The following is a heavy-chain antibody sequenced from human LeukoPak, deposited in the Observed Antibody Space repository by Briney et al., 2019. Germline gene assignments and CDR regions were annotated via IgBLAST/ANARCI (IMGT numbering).Heavy chain of an antibody. CDR2: ISGSVSRT. V-gene: IGHV3-23*01. D-gene: IGHD6-13*01. CDR3: ARMVFRSSPYYFDQ. Sequence: QPGGSLRLSCAASGFTFSNYAMSWVRQVPGKGLEWVSTISGSVSRTYYVQSVKGRFTISRDNFKNTLNLQMKSLRAEDTAVYYCARMVFRSSPYYFDQWGQGTLVTVSS. CDR1: GFTFSNYA. J-gene: IGHJ4*02.